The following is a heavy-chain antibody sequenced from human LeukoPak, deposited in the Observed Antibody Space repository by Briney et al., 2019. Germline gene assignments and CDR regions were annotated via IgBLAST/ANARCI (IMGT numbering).Heavy chain of an antibody. CDR2: INSDGSST. D-gene: IGHD6-19*01. V-gene: IGHV3-74*01. J-gene: IGHJ3*02. CDR3: TTQYSSGWYVAFDI. CDR1: GFTFSSYS. Sequence: GGSLRLSCAASGFTFSSYSMNWVRQAPGKGLVWVSRINSDGSSTSYADSVKGRFTISRDNAKNTLYLQMNSLKTEDTAVYYCTTQYSSGWYVAFDIWGQGTMVTVSS.